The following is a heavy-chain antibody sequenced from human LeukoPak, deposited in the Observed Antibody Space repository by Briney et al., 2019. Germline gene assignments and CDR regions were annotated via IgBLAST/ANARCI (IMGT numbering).Heavy chain of an antibody. CDR3: DTNAAVGTWEVFDY. D-gene: IGHD6-13*01. J-gene: IGHJ4*02. CDR2: IKTKRNGGTT. V-gene: IGHV3-15*01. Sequence: GGSLRLSCVTSGFVFNDAWMDWVRQAPGKGLEWVGRIKTKRNGGTTDYAAPVKGRFTISSDDTTNTVFLETDSLKTEDTALYYCDTNAAVGTWEVFDYWGQGTLVTVSS. CDR1: GFVFNDAW.